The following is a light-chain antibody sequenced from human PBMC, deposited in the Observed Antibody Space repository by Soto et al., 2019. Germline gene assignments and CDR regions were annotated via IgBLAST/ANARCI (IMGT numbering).Light chain of an antibody. J-gene: IGKJ1*01. CDR2: GAS. CDR3: QQYNAWPMT. V-gene: IGKV3-15*01. Sequence: DIVVTQSPATLSVSPGERATLSCRASQSVSSNLAWYQQKPGQAPRLLISGASTRATGIPARFSGSGSGTEFTLTITSLQSEDFAVYYCQQYNAWPMTFGQGTKVEIK. CDR1: QSVSSN.